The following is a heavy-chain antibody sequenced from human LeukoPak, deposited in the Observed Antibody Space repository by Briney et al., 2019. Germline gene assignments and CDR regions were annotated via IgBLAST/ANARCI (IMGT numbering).Heavy chain of an antibody. Sequence: GGSLRLSCAASGFTFSSYAMHWVRQAPGEGLEWVAVISYDGSNKYYADSVKGRFTISRDNSKNTLYLQMNSLRAEDTAVYYCAKDKRSSSRAYSLDYWGQGTLVTVSS. CDR1: GFTFSSYA. CDR3: AKDKRSSSRAYSLDY. V-gene: IGHV3-30-3*01. CDR2: ISYDGSNK. D-gene: IGHD6-13*01. J-gene: IGHJ4*02.